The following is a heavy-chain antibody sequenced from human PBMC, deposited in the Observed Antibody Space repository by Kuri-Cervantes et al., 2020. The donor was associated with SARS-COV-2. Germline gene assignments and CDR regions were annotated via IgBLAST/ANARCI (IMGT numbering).Heavy chain of an antibody. V-gene: IGHV1-18*01. CDR3: AREAEYCSSTSCYKRQYYFDY. Sequence: ASVKVSCKASGYTFTSYGISWVRQAPGQGLEWMGWISAYNGNTNYAQKLQGRVTMTTDTSTSTAYMELRSLRSDDTAVYYCAREAEYCSSTSCYKRQYYFDYWGQGTLVTVSS. CDR2: ISAYNGNT. J-gene: IGHJ4*02. D-gene: IGHD2-2*02. CDR1: GYTFTSYG.